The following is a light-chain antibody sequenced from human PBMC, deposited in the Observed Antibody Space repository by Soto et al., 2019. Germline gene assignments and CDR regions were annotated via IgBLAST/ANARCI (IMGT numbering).Light chain of an antibody. V-gene: IGKV3-20*01. CDR2: GVV. CDR1: QSVSSNY. J-gene: IGKJ2*01. Sequence: EIVLTQSPGTLSLSPGERATLSCRASQSVSSNYLAWYQQKPGQAPRLLIYGVVTRATGIPDRFIGSGSGTDFNLTISRLEPEDFAVYYCQQYSSSFHPFGQGTELEIK. CDR3: QQYSSSFHP.